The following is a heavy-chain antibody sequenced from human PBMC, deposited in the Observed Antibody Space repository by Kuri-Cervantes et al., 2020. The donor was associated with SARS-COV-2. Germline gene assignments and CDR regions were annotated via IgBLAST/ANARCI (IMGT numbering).Heavy chain of an antibody. CDR1: GFTFSSYA. CDR2: ISGNGGST. Sequence: GESLKISCAASGFTFSSYAMSRVRQAPGKGLEWVSAISGNGGSTYYADSVKGRFTISRDNSKNTLYLQMNSLRAEDTAVYYCARDRGSGYGMDVWGQGTTVTVSS. V-gene: IGHV3-23*01. J-gene: IGHJ6*02. CDR3: ARDRGSGYGMDV. D-gene: IGHD6-19*01.